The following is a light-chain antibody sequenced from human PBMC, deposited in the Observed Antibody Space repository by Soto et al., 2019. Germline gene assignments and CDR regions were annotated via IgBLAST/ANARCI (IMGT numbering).Light chain of an antibody. CDR3: QSYDGSLSGSV. V-gene: IGLV1-40*01. CDR2: GNN. CDR1: SSNIGAGYD. Sequence: LTQPPSVSGAPGQRVTISCTGSSSNIGAGYDVHWYQQFPGTAPKLLIYGNNNRPSGVPDRFSGSKSGTSASLAITGLQSEDEADFYCQSYDGSLSGSVFGTGTKLTVL. J-gene: IGLJ1*01.